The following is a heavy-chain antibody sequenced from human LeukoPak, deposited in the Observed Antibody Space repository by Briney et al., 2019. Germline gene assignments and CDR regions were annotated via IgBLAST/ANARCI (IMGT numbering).Heavy chain of an antibody. CDR1: RYTFTGNY. Sequence: EASVKVSCKASRYTFTGNYMHWVRQAPGQGLEWLGWIKPDSGGTNYAQKLQGRVTMTRDTSISTAYMELSRLRSDDTAVYYCARVGGGAAAVVFDIWGQGAMVTVSS. CDR3: ARVGGGAAAVVFDI. J-gene: IGHJ3*02. CDR2: IKPDSGGT. D-gene: IGHD6-13*01. V-gene: IGHV1-2*02.